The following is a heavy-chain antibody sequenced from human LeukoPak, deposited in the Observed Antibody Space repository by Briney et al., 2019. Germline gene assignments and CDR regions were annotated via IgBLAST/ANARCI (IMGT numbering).Heavy chain of an antibody. Sequence: GGSLRLSCAASGFTFTNYWMSWVRQPPGKGLEWVANIGQDGNVKNYVDSVKGRFTISRDNAKSSLYLQINSLRAEDTGVYYCAKGDSSGWYESNWFDPWGQGTLVTVSS. J-gene: IGHJ5*02. D-gene: IGHD6-19*01. CDR2: IGQDGNVK. CDR1: GFTFTNYW. CDR3: AKGDSSGWYESNWFDP. V-gene: IGHV3-7*03.